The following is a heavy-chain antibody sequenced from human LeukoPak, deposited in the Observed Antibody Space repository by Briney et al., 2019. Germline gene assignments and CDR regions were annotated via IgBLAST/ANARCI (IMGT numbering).Heavy chain of an antibody. CDR2: IWYDGSNK. Sequence: PGGSLRLSCAASGFTFSIYGMHWVRQAPGKGLEWVAVIWYDGSNKYYADSVKGRFTISRDNSKNTLYLQMNSLRAEDTAVYYCARDNQQWLLDYWAREPWSPSPQ. J-gene: IGHJ4*02. CDR3: ARDNQQWLLDY. D-gene: IGHD6-19*01. CDR1: GFTFSIYG. V-gene: IGHV3-33*01.